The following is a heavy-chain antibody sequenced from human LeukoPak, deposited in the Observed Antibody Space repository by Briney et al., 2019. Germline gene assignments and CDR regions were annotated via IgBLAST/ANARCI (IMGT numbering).Heavy chain of an antibody. J-gene: IGHJ5*02. CDR3: AREADPENWFDP. Sequence: ASVKVSFKCSVYTFTIYGISWVRQAPGQGLEWMGWISAYNGNTNYTQKVQGRVTMTTDTSTSTAYMELRSLRSDDTAVYYCAREADPENWFDPWGQGTLVTVSS. CDR2: ISAYNGNT. CDR1: VYTFTIYG. V-gene: IGHV1-18*01.